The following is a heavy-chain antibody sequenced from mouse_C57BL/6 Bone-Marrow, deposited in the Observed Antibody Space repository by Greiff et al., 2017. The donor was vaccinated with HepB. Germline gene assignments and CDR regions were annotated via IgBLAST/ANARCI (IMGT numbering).Heavy chain of an antibody. V-gene: IGHV5-16*01. Sequence: EVQRVESEGGLVQPGSSMKLSCTASGFTFSDYYMAWVRQVPEKGLEWVANINYDGSSTYYLDSLKSRFIISRDNAKNILYLQMSSLKSEDTATYYCARESSGYGSSFDYWGQGTTLTVSS. D-gene: IGHD1-1*01. J-gene: IGHJ2*01. CDR2: INYDGSST. CDR3: ARESSGYGSSFDY. CDR1: GFTFSDYY.